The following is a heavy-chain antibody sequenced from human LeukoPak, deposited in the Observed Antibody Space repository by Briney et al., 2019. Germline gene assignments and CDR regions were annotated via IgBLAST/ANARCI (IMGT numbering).Heavy chain of an antibody. Sequence: SETLSLTCTVSGVSMNNYYWTWIRQPPGKGLEWVGYIYYSGSTNYNPSPKSRVTISIDTSKNQFSLKLSSVTAADTAVYYCARPRAQWLGNDGFDMWGQGTLVTVSS. D-gene: IGHD6-19*01. CDR2: IYYSGST. CDR1: GVSMNNYY. J-gene: IGHJ3*02. V-gene: IGHV4-59*08. CDR3: ARPRAQWLGNDGFDM.